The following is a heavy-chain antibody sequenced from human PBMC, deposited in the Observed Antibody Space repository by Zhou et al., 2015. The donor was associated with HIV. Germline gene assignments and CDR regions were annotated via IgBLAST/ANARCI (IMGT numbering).Heavy chain of an antibody. D-gene: IGHD2-15*01. V-gene: IGHV1-69*18. J-gene: IGHJ3*02. Sequence: QVQLVQSGAEVKKPGSSVKVSCKASGGTFSSYAISWVRQAPGQGLEWMGRIIPIFGTANYAQKFQGRVTITADESTSTAYMELSSLRSEDTAVYYCARERSCGASGSCYHDNAFDIWGQGTMVTVSS. CDR1: GGTFSSYA. CDR3: ARERSCGASGSCYHDNAFDI. CDR2: IIPIFGTA.